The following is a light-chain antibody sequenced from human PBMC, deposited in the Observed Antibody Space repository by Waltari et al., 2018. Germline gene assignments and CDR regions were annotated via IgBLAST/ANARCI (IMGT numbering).Light chain of an antibody. CDR3: QQYDNWPFT. V-gene: IGKV3-15*01. Sequence: EVVMTQSPASLSVSPGERVTLSCRATQSVTTNLAWYHQKPGQAPRLLIYHASIRATGIPASFSGSGSGTDFNLTVSSLQSEDFVVYFCQQYDNWPFTFGPGTKLSIK. CDR2: HAS. J-gene: IGKJ3*01. CDR1: QSVTTN.